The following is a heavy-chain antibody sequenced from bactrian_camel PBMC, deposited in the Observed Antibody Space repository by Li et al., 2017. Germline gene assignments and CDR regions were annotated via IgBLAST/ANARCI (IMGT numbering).Heavy chain of an antibody. CDR3: SGAAWTLTYGAY. V-gene: IGHV3S31*01. CDR2: INSGGSTT. Sequence: VQLVESGGGLVQPGGSLRLSCEASGFTFSSYAVSWVRQAPGKGFEWVSSINSGGSTTHYADSVKGRFNISRDNAKNTLYLELNSLKIEDTAMYYCSGAAWTLTYGAYWGTGTQVTV. J-gene: IGHJ4*01. CDR1: GFTFSSYA. D-gene: IGHD5*01.